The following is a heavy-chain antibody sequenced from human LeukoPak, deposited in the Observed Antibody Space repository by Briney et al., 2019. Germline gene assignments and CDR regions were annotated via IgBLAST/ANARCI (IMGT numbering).Heavy chain of an antibody. V-gene: IGHV4-59*12. CDR1: GGSISSYY. CDR3: ARGIAAAGRGWFDP. J-gene: IGHJ5*02. Sequence: PSETLSLTCTVSGGSISSYYWSWIRQPPGKGLEWIGYIYYSGSTNYNPSLKSRVTISVDTSKNQFSLKLSSVTAADTAVYYCARGIAAAGRGWFDPWGQGTLVTVSS. CDR2: IYYSGST. D-gene: IGHD6-13*01.